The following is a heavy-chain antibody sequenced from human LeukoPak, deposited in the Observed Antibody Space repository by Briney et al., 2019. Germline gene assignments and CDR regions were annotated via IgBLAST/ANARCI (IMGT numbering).Heavy chain of an antibody. V-gene: IGHV3-66*01. Sequence: GGSLRLSCAASGFTVRNNYMNWVRQAPGKEPEWVSVIYGNGNTYYADSVQGRFSISRGNSKNTLYLEMNSLRAEDTAVYYCARVRRFLYYFDYWGQGTLVTVSS. CDR1: GFTVRNNY. J-gene: IGHJ4*02. CDR3: ARVRRFLYYFDY. D-gene: IGHD3-3*01. CDR2: IYGNGNT.